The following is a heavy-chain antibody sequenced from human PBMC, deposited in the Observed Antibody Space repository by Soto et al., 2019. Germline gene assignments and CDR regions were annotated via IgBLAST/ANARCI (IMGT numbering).Heavy chain of an antibody. CDR2: IYPGDSDT. CDR3: ARRGGGGRRLGYCSSTSCTRAYYYYGMDV. D-gene: IGHD2-2*01. J-gene: IGHJ6*02. V-gene: IGHV5-51*01. CDR1: GYSFTSYW. Sequence: GESLKISCKGSGYSFTSYWIGWVRQMPGKGLEWMGIIYPGDSDTRYSPSFQGQVTISADKSISTAYLQWSSLKASDTAMYYCARRGGGGRRLGYCSSTSCTRAYYYYGMDVWGQGTTVTVSS.